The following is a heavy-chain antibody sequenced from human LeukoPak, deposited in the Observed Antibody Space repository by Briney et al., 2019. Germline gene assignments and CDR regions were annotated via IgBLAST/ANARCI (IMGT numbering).Heavy chain of an antibody. J-gene: IGHJ6*02. CDR2: INHSGST. CDR3: ARGFYYYYGMDV. CDR1: GGSFSGYY. V-gene: IGHV4-34*01. Sequence: PSETLSLTCAVYGGSFSGYYWGWIRQPPGKGLEWIGEINHSGSTNYNPSLKSRVTISVDTSKNQFSLKLSSVTAADTAVYYCARGFYYYYGMDVWGQGTTVTVSS.